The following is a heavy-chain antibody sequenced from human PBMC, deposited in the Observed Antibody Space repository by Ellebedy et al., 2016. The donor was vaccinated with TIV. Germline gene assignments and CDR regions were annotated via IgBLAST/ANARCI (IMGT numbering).Heavy chain of an antibody. CDR1: GFSFSTYW. J-gene: IGHJ4*02. CDR3: ARDRITSSSWTGLDG. Sequence: GESLKISCATSGFSFSTYWMSWVRQAPGKGLEWVANIKEDGSEKYYVTSVRGRFTMSRDNAKNSLYLQMNSLRAEDTAVYYCARDRITSSSWTGLDGWGQGTLVTVSS. D-gene: IGHD6-13*01. CDR2: IKEDGSEK. V-gene: IGHV3-7*01.